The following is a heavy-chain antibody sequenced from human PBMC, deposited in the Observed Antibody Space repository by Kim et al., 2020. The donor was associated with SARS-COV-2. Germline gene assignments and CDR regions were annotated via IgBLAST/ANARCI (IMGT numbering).Heavy chain of an antibody. CDR1: GFTFSAYA. CDR3: ASDMDY. CDR2: ISYDGGNK. Sequence: GGSLRLSCAASGFTFSAYAIHWVRQAPGKGLEWVALISYDGGNKHYADTVKGRFTISRDNSKNTVYLQMNSLGSDDTAVYYCASDMDYWGQGTLVTVSS. V-gene: IGHV3-30-3*01. J-gene: IGHJ4*02.